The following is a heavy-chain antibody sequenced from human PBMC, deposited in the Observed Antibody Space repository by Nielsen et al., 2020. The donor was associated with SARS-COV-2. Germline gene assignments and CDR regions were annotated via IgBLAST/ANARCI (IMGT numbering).Heavy chain of an antibody. CDR3: ARGDALGWFDP. V-gene: IGHV3-13*04. Sequence: GESLKISCAASGFTFSSYDMHWVRQATGKGLEWVSAIGTAGDTYYPGSVKGRSTISRENAKNSLYLQMNSLRAGDTAVYYCARGDALGWFDPWGQGTLVTVSS. CDR1: GFTFSSYD. J-gene: IGHJ5*02. CDR2: IGTAGDT.